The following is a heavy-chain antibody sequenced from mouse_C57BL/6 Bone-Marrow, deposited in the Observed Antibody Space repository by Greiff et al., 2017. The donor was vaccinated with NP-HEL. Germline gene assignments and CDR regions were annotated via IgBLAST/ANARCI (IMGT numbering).Heavy chain of an antibody. V-gene: IGHV5-12*01. CDR2: ISNGGGST. D-gene: IGHD1-1*01. CDR3: ASLDYYGSSDYYAMDY. Sequence: EVQGVESGGGLVQPGGSLKLSCAASGFTFSDYYMYWVRQTPEKRLEWVAYISNGGGSTYYPDTVKGRFTISRDNAKNTLYLQMSRLKSEDTAMYYCASLDYYGSSDYYAMDYWGQGTSVTVSS. CDR1: GFTFSDYY. J-gene: IGHJ4*01.